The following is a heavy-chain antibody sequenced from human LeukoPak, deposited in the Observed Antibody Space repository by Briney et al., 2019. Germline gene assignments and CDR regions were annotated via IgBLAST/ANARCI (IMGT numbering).Heavy chain of an antibody. V-gene: IGHV3-33*06. CDR2: IRYNGSNK. CDR3: AKGLNFYDGSGYQDAFDI. Sequence: GGSLRLSCAASGFTFSSYGMHWVRQAPGKGLEWVAVIRYNGSNKYYADSVKGRFTISRDNSKNTLYLQMNSLRAEDTAVYYCAKGLNFYDGSGYQDAFDIWGQGTMVTVSS. D-gene: IGHD3-22*01. J-gene: IGHJ3*02. CDR1: GFTFSSYG.